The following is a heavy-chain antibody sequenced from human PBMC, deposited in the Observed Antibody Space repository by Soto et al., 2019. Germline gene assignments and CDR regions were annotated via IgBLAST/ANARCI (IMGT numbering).Heavy chain of an antibody. CDR3: ARYSSGWTIHYYYGMDV. V-gene: IGHV6-1*01. D-gene: IGHD6-19*01. J-gene: IGHJ6*02. Sequence: SQTLSLTCAISGDSVSSNSAAWNWIRQSPSRGLEWPGRTYYRSKWYNDYAVSVKSRITINPDTSKNQFSLQLNSVTPEDTAVYYCARYSSGWTIHYYYGMDVWGQGTTVTVSS. CDR2: TYYRSKWYN. CDR1: GDSVSSNSAA.